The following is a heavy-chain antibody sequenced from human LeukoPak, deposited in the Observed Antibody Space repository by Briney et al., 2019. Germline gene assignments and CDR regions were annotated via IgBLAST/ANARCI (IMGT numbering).Heavy chain of an antibody. Sequence: SETLSPTCTVSGGSISSGSYYWSWIRQPAGKGLEWIGRIYTSGSTNYNPSLKSRVTISVDTSKNQFSLKLSSVTAADTAVYYCAMGMITFGGVIVIPEVYWGQGTLVTVSS. CDR3: AMGMITFGGVIVIPEVY. D-gene: IGHD3-16*02. J-gene: IGHJ4*02. CDR1: GGSISSGSYY. V-gene: IGHV4-61*02. CDR2: IYTSGST.